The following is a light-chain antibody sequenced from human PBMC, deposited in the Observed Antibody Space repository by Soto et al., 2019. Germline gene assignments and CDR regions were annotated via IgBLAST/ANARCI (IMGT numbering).Light chain of an antibody. CDR2: NDY. J-gene: IGLJ2*01. CDR1: TSNVGSNL. CDR3: AVWDDSLSGVV. V-gene: IGLV1-47*02. Sequence: QSVLAQPPSASGTPGQRVTISCSGSTSNVGSNLASWYQQLPGSAPKLLIYNDYERPSGVPDRFSGFKSGTSASLGISGLRSEDEADYFCAVWDDSLSGVVFGGGTKLTVL.